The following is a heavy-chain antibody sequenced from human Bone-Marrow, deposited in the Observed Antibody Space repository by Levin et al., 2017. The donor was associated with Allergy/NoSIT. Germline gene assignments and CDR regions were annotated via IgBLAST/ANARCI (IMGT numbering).Heavy chain of an antibody. CDR2: IYSGGSA. V-gene: IGHV3-66*01. Sequence: RGESLKISCAASEFIVSSHYMSWVRQAPGKGLDWVSVIYSGGSAYYADSVKGRFTISRDNSKNTLYLQMNSLRAEDTAVYYCVARSNGMDVWGQGTTVTVSS. CDR1: EFIVSSHY. J-gene: IGHJ6*02. CDR3: VARSNGMDV. D-gene: IGHD5-12*01.